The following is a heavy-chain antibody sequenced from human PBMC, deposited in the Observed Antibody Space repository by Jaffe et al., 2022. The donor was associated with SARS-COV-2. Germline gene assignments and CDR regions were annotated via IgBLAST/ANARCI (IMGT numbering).Heavy chain of an antibody. J-gene: IGHJ6*02. CDR3: ARDYSSSWYGDYYYGMDV. D-gene: IGHD6-13*01. CDR1: GGSISSGSYY. V-gene: IGHV4-61*02. CDR2: IYTSGST. Sequence: QVQLQESGPGLVKPSQTLSLTCTVSGGSISSGSYYWSWIRQPAGKGLEWIGRIYTSGSTNYNPSLKSRVTISVDTSKNQFSLKLSSVTAADTAVYYCARDYSSSWYGDYYYGMDVWGQGTTVTVSS.